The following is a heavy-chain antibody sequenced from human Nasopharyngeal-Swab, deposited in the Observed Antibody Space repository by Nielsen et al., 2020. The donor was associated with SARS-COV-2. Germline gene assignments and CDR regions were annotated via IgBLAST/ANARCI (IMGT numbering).Heavy chain of an antibody. V-gene: IGHV4-39*01. CDR3: ARHGTWLQSGFDS. D-gene: IGHD5-24*01. Sequence: WIRQPAGKGLEWIASIHNSGSTHFNPSFASRVTISGDASKRQFSLRLSSVTTADTAVYYCARHGTWLQSGFDSWGQGTLVTVSS. CDR2: IHNSGST. J-gene: IGHJ4*02.